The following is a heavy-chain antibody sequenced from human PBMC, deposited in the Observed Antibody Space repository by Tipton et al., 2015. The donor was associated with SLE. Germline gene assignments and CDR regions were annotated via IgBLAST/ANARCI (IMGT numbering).Heavy chain of an antibody. CDR2: INPNSGGT. Sequence: PLVQSGAEVKKPGASVKVSCKASGYTFSDYYIHWVRQAPGQGLEWMGWINPNSGGTNYAQKFQGRVTMTRDTSISTAYMELRRLTSYGTAMYYCATSHREVYYIVLTGPGDNWGQGTLVSVSS. V-gene: IGHV1-2*02. D-gene: IGHD3-9*01. CDR1: GYTFSDYY. CDR3: ATSHREVYYIVLTGPGDN. J-gene: IGHJ4*02.